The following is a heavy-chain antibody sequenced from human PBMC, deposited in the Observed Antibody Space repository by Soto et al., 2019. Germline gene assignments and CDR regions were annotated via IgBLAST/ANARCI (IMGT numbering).Heavy chain of an antibody. V-gene: IGHV5-51*01. J-gene: IGHJ6*02. CDR1: GYIFTSYW. D-gene: IGHD6-13*01. CDR2: IYPGDSDT. Sequence: GEALKISCKGSGYIFTSYWIGWARQMPGKGLEWMGIIYPGDSDTRYSPSFQGQVTISADKSISTAYLQWSSLKASDTAMYYCAKTAAGGKNYYGMDVWGQGTKVTVSS. CDR3: AKTAAGGKNYYGMDV.